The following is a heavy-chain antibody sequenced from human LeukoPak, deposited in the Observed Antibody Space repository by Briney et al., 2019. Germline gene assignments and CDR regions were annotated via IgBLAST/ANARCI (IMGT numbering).Heavy chain of an antibody. J-gene: IGHJ4*02. CDR3: ARDRSIVVVPAAGIFDY. V-gene: IGHV3-66*01. Sequence: GGSLRLSCAASGFTFSSYAMSWVRQAPGKGLEWVSVIYSGGSTYYADSVKGRFTISRDNSKNTLYLQMNSLRAEDTAVYYCARDRSIVVVPAAGIFDYWGQGTLVTVSS. CDR2: IYSGGST. D-gene: IGHD2-2*01. CDR1: GFTFSSYA.